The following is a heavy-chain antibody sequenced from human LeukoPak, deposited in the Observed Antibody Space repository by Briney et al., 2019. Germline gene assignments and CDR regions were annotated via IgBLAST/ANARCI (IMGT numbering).Heavy chain of an antibody. CDR1: GGSISSYY. D-gene: IGHD2-2*02. CDR2: IHYSGST. CDR3: ARHVLYTGMDV. J-gene: IGHJ6*02. Sequence: SETLSLTCTVYGGSISSYYRSWIRQPPGKGLEWIGYIHYSGSTNYNPSLKSRVTISVDTSKNQFSLKLSSVTAAGTAVYYCARHVLYTGMDVWGQGTTVTVSS. V-gene: IGHV4-59*08.